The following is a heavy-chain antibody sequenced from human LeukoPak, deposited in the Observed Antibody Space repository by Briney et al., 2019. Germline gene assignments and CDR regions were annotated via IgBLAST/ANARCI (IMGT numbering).Heavy chain of an antibody. CDR2: IRSKANSYAT. J-gene: IGHJ4*02. V-gene: IGHV3-73*01. CDR3: TRPTRGDRRDDY. Sequence: GGSLKLSCAASGFTFSGSAVHWVRQASGKGLEWVGRIRSKANSYATAYAASVKGRFTISRDDSKNTAYLQMNSLKTEDTAVYYCTRPTRGDRRDDYWGQGTLVTVSS. D-gene: IGHD3-10*01. CDR1: GFTFSGSA.